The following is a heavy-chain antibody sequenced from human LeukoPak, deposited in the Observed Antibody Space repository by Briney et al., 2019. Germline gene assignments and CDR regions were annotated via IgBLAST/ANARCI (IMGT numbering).Heavy chain of an antibody. CDR1: GFTFSSCG. CDR2: VWYDGSDK. V-gene: IGHV3-33*01. J-gene: IGHJ4*02. D-gene: IGHD4-17*01. CDR3: ARDQADGDYYFDY. Sequence: GRSLRLSCAASGFTFSSCGMNWVRQAPGKGLEWAAVVWYDGSDKYYADSVKGRFTISRDNSKNTLYLQMNSLRAEDTAVYYCARDQADGDYYFDYWGQGTLVTVSS.